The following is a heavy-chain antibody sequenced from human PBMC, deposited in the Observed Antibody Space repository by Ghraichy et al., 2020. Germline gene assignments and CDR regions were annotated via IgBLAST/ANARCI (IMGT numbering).Heavy chain of an antibody. J-gene: IGHJ6*03. D-gene: IGHD3-22*01. CDR2: INHSGST. CDR1: GGSFSGYY. CDR3: ARAYPYDNYMDV. Sequence: SETLSLTCAVYGGSFSGYYWSWIRQPPGKGLEWIGEINHSGSTNYNPSLKSRVTISVDTSKNQFSLKLSSVTAADTAVYYCARAYPYDNYMDVWGKGTTVTVSS. V-gene: IGHV4-34*01.